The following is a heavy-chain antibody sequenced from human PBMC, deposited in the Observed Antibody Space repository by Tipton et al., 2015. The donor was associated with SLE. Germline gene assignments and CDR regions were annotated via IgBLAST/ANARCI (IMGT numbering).Heavy chain of an antibody. CDR1: GGSISGYF. J-gene: IGHJ5*02. Sequence: TLSLTCNVSGGSISGYFCSWIRQSAGKGLEWIGRVSPSGGTNYNPSLKSRVTMSVDTSRNQFSLNLSSLTAADTAVYFCARDKWGEYTASTGYFWSFDPWGQGIPVTVSS. D-gene: IGHD3-9*01. V-gene: IGHV4-4*07. CDR2: VSPSGGT. CDR3: ARDKWGEYTASTGYFWSFDP.